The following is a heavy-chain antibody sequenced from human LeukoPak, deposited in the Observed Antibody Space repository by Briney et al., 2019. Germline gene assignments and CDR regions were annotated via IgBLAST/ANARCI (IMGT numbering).Heavy chain of an antibody. J-gene: IGHJ4*01. Sequence: SETLSLTCTVSGGSISSYYWSWIRQPAGKGLEWIGRIYTSGSTNYNPSLKSRVTMSVDTSKNQFSLKLSSVTAADTAVYCCAEVGNYYGSGSYGIIDYWGQGTLVTVSS. V-gene: IGHV4-4*07. D-gene: IGHD3-10*01. CDR1: GGSISSYY. CDR2: IYTSGST. CDR3: AEVGNYYGSGSYGIIDY.